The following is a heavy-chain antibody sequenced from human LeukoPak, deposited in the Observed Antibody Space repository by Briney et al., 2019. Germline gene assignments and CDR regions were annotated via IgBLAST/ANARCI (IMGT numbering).Heavy chain of an antibody. J-gene: IGHJ3*02. V-gene: IGHV4-59*08. D-gene: IGHD3-22*01. Sequence: KTSETLSLTCTVSGGSISSYYWSWIRQPPGKGLEWIGYIYYSGSTNYNPSLKSRVTISVDTSKNQFSLKLSSVTAADTAVYYCASRYYYDSSGYYKDALDIWGQGTMVTVSS. CDR2: IYYSGST. CDR3: ASRYYYDSSGYYKDALDI. CDR1: GGSISSYY.